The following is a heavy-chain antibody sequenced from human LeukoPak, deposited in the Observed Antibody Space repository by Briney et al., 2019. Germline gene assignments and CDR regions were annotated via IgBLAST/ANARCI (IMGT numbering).Heavy chain of an antibody. CDR3: ASDPPRIVVVVAATNYYGMDV. CDR2: ISAYNGNT. J-gene: IGHJ6*02. V-gene: IGHV1-18*01. D-gene: IGHD2-15*01. CDR1: GYAFTSYG. Sequence: ASVKVSCKASGYAFTSYGISWVRQAPGQGLEWVGWISAYNGNTNYAQKLQGRVTMTTDTSTSTAYMELRSLRSDDTAVYYCASDPPRIVVVVAATNYYGMDVWGQGTTVTVSS.